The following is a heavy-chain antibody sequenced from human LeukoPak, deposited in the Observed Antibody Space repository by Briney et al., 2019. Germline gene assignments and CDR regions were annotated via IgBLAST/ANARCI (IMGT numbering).Heavy chain of an antibody. CDR1: GFTFSSYS. Sequence: GGSLRLSCAASGFTFSSYSMNWVREAPGKGLEWVSYISPRSSIIHYADSVTGRFTNSRDNAKNSLYLQMNSLRDEDTAVYYCAKDADTATIIYWYFDLWGRGTLVTVSS. CDR3: AKDADTATIIYWYFDL. D-gene: IGHD5-18*01. CDR2: ISPRSSII. V-gene: IGHV3-48*02. J-gene: IGHJ2*01.